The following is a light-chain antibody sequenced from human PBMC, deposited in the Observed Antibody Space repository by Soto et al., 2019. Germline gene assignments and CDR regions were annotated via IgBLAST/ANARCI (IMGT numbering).Light chain of an antibody. Sequence: QSVLTQPASVSGSPGQSITISCTGTSSDVGNYNLVSWYQQFPGKAPKLIIYECSRRPSGVSNRFSGSKSGNTASLTISGLQAEDEADYYCCSYAGSFSFDVFGGGTKLTVL. CDR3: CSYAGSFSFDV. CDR1: SSDVGNYNL. J-gene: IGLJ2*01. CDR2: ECS. V-gene: IGLV2-23*03.